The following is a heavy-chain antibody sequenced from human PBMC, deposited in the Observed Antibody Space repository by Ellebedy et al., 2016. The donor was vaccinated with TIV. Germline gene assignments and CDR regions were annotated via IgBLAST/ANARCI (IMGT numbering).Heavy chain of an antibody. CDR2: INPSDDTK. Sequence: AASVKVSCKASGYTFSNYYMHWVRQAPGQGLEWMGIINPSDDTKSYAQNLQGRVTVTRDTSTSTVYMELSSLRSEDTAVYYCARGRGYSYDVCDIWGQGTMVTVSS. J-gene: IGHJ3*02. V-gene: IGHV1-46*01. CDR3: ARGRGYSYDVCDI. CDR1: GYTFSNYY. D-gene: IGHD5-18*01.